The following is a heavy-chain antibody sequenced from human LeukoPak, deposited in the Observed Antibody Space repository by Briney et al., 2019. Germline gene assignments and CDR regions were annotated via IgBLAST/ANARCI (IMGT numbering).Heavy chain of an antibody. Sequence: SVKVSCKASGGTFSSYAISWVRQAPGQGLEWMGRIIPILGIANYAQKFQGRVTITADESTSTAYMELSSLRSEDTAVYYCARGLPPGVISIVVVPAAIPDAFDIWGQGTMVTVSS. CDR2: IIPILGIA. J-gene: IGHJ3*02. D-gene: IGHD2-2*02. V-gene: IGHV1-69*04. CDR3: ARGLPPGVISIVVVPAAIPDAFDI. CDR1: GGTFSSYA.